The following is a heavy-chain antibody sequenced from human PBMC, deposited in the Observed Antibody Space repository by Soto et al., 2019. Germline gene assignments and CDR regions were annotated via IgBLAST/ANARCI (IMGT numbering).Heavy chain of an antibody. V-gene: IGHV1-3*01. Sequence: QVQLVQSGAEVKKPGASVKISCKASGYTFTRYTVNWVRQAPGQRLEWMGWINPDNGNTKSSQKFQDRVIITRDTSASTAYMDLSSLRSEDTAVYYCARGIATGQLDPWDQGTLVTVSS. CDR2: INPDNGNT. J-gene: IGHJ5*02. CDR1: GYTFTRYT. D-gene: IGHD2-15*01. CDR3: ARGIATGQLDP.